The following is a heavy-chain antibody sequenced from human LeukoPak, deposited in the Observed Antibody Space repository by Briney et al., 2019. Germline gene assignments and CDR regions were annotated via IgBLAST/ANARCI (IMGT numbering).Heavy chain of an antibody. CDR2: IRYDGSNK. J-gene: IGHJ4*02. CDR1: GFTFDDYG. D-gene: IGHD4-23*01. V-gene: IGHV3-33*08. Sequence: PGGSLRLSCAASGFTFDDYGMHWVRQAPGKGLEWVAFIRYDGSNKYYADSVKGRFTISRDNSKNTLYLQMNSLRAEDTAVYYCARRAGGYSHPYDYWGQGTLVTVSS. CDR3: ARRAGGYSHPYDY.